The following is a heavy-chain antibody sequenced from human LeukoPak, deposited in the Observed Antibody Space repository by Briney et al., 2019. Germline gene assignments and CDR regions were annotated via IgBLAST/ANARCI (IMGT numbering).Heavy chain of an antibody. D-gene: IGHD2-15*01. CDR1: GVSISSGSYY. Sequence: PSETLSLTCTVSGVSISSGSYYWSWIRQPAGKGLEWIGRIYTSGSTNYNPSLNSRVTIALDTSKNQFSLKLSSVTAADTAVYYCARDLCTGGSCRQPTDWGQGTLVTVSS. V-gene: IGHV4-61*02. CDR2: IYTSGST. CDR3: ARDLCTGGSCRQPTD. J-gene: IGHJ4*02.